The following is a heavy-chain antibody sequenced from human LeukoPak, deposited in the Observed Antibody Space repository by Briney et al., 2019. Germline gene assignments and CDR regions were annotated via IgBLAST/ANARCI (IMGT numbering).Heavy chain of an antibody. V-gene: IGHV3-30*02. D-gene: IGHD4-23*01. CDR2: VRNDGFDT. CDR3: ARDRGKDYFGD. CDR1: GLTLTNHG. Sequence: PGGCLRLSCVTSGLTLTNHGIHWLRQAADKGLEWVAFVRNDGFDTYHSNSVKGRFSISRDDSKNTVYLQMNSLRAEDTALYYCARDRGKDYFGDWGQGTQVTVSS. J-gene: IGHJ4*02.